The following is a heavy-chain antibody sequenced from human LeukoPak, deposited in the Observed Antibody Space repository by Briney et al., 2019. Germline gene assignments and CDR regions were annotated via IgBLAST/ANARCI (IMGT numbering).Heavy chain of an antibody. Sequence: SLRLSRASSLFSFSTYSMNWVGQAAGPGREWVSYIGASGATIYYAASVKGRSIICRDNTNKSLYFQMNSLRAEDTAVYYCAKVFGVERFYYMDVWGNGATVSVSS. CDR2: IGASGATI. J-gene: IGHJ6*03. CDR1: LFSFSTYS. V-gene: IGHV3-48*04. D-gene: IGHD3-3*01. CDR3: AKVFGVERFYYMDV.